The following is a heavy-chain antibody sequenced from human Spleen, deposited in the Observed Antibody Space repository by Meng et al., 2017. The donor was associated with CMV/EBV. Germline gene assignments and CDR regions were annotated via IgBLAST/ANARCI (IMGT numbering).Heavy chain of an antibody. D-gene: IGHD2-21*01. CDR1: GFTFSTYD. V-gene: IGHV3-13*01. CDR2: IGTAGDT. CDR3: ARAYRFEAFDI. J-gene: IGHJ3*02. Sequence: LSCAASGFTFSTYDMHWVRQATGKGLEWVSGIGTAGDTYYLGSVKGRFTISRENARNSLYLQMNSLRAGDTAVYYCARAYRFEAFDIWGQGTLVTVSS.